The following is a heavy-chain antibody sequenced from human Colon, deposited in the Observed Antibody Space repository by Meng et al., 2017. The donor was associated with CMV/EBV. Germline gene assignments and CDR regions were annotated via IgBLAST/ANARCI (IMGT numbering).Heavy chain of an antibody. CDR3: ARERGIYGSYSYYYYGMDV. J-gene: IGHJ6*02. V-gene: IGHV3-21*01. Sequence: GGSLRLSCAASGFTFSSYSMNWVRQAPGKGLEWVSSISSSSSYIYYSDSVKGRFTISRDNAKNSLYMQINSLRAEDTAVYYCARERGIYGSYSYYYYGMDVWGQGTTVTVSS. D-gene: IGHD1-26*01. CDR2: ISSSSSYI. CDR1: GFTFSSYS.